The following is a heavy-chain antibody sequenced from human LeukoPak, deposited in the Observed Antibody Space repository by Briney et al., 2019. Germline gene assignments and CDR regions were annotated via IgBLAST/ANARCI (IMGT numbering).Heavy chain of an antibody. CDR1: GGSISSYY. D-gene: IGHD3-3*01. CDR3: ARVSVDFWSGYYTQVFDY. J-gene: IGHJ4*02. Sequence: PSETLSLTCTVSGGSISSYYWSWIRQPPGKGLEWIGYIYYSGRTNYNPSLKSRVTISVDTSKNQFSLKLSSVTAADTAVYYCARVSVDFWSGYYTQVFDYWGQGTLVTVSS. CDR2: IYYSGRT. V-gene: IGHV4-59*01.